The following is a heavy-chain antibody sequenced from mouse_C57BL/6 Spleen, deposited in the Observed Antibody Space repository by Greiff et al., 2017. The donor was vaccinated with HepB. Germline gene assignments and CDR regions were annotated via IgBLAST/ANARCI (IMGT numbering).Heavy chain of an antibody. J-gene: IGHJ1*03. Sequence: EVKLMESGGGLVKPGGSLKLSCAASGFTFSDYGMHWVRQAPEKGLEWVAYISSGSSTIYYADTVKGRFTISRDNAKNTLFLQMTSLRSEDTAMYYCARITTPGNFDVWGTGTTVTVAS. D-gene: IGHD1-3*01. CDR1: GFTFSDYG. CDR2: ISSGSSTI. V-gene: IGHV5-17*01. CDR3: ARITTPGNFDV.